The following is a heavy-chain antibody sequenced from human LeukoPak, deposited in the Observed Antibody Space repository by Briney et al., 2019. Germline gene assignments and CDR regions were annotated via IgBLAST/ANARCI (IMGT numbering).Heavy chain of an antibody. D-gene: IGHD6-13*01. Sequence: SETLSLTCAVSGGGSFSDYSWNWIRQSPGKGLEWVGEITHAAILNYNPSLKGRVAISVDTSKSQVSLELDSMTAADTAMYYCARGRGEAAGLDHWGQGTLVTVSS. CDR3: ARGRGEAAGLDH. V-gene: IGHV4-34*01. CDR2: ITHAAIL. CDR1: GGGSFSDYS. J-gene: IGHJ4*02.